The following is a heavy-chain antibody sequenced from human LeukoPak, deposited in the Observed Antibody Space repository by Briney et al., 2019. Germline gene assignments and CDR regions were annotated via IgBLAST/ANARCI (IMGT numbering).Heavy chain of an antibody. D-gene: IGHD5-18*01. CDR2: TYWRSAWYT. CDR3: ATNGPAYSYGPWDDAFDI. J-gene: IGHJ3*02. CDR1: GDTVSSNSAA. V-gene: IGHV6-1*01. Sequence: SQTLSLTCAISGDTVSSNSAAWSCIRHSPTSGLEWLGWTYWRSAWYTHSAASVKRRITINPNTSKNQFSLQLNSLTSEDTAVYYCATNGPAYSYGPWDDAFDIWGQGTMVTVSS.